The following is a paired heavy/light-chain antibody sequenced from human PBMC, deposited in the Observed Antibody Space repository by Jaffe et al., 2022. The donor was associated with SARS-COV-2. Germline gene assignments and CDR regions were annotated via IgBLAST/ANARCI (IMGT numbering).Light chain of an antibody. CDR1: QSISSSF. CDR3: QQYSTSPQT. Sequence: DIVLTQSPGTLSLSPGERATLSCRASQSISSSFLAWYQQKPGQAPRLLIYGVSSRATAIPDRFSGSGSGTDFTLTISRLEPEDFAVYYCQQYSTSPQTFGQGTKVEIK. V-gene: IGKV3-20*01. CDR2: GVS. J-gene: IGKJ1*01.
Heavy chain of an antibody. CDR2: ISSGGNYK. Sequence: EVQLVESGGGLVKPGGSLRLSCAASGFTFSAYSMNWVRQAPGKGLEWVSTISSGGNYKYDADSVEGRFTVSRDNAKNSLSLQMNSLRAEDTAVYYCARGPSGYTGHRGYYYYMDVWGKGTTVTVSS. CDR1: GFTFSAYS. J-gene: IGHJ6*03. V-gene: IGHV3-21*01. CDR3: ARGPSGYTGHRGYYYYMDV. D-gene: IGHD5-12*01.